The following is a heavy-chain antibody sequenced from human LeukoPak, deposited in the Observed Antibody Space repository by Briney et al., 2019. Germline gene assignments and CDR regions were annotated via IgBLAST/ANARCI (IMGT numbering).Heavy chain of an antibody. CDR3: ARDSGYSYGYPFDY. J-gene: IGHJ4*02. Sequence: PGGSLRLSCAASGFTFSSYSMNWVRQAPGKGLEWVSSISSSSYIYYADSVKGRFTISRDNAKNSLYLQMNSLRAEDTAVYYCARDSGYSYGYPFDYWGQGTLVTVSS. CDR1: GFTFSSYS. CDR2: ISSSSYI. D-gene: IGHD5-18*01. V-gene: IGHV3-21*01.